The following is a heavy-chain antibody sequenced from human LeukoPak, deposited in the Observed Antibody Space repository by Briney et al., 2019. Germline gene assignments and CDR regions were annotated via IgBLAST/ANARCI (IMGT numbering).Heavy chain of an antibody. CDR2: IGGSDGST. Sequence: GGSLRLSCAASRFTFSNYVMNWVRQAPGKGLEWVSGIGGSDGSTYYADSVKGRFTISRDNSKNTLYLQMNSLRAEDTALYYCTKGTWIQLWSLFDSWGREPWSPSPQ. CDR1: RFTFSNYV. CDR3: TKGTWIQLWSLFDS. D-gene: IGHD5-18*01. J-gene: IGHJ4*02. V-gene: IGHV3-23*01.